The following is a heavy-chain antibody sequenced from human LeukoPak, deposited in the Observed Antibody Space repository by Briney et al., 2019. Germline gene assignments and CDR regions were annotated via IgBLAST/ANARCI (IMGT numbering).Heavy chain of an antibody. Sequence: SETLSRTCSVSGDSISSYYWTWIRQTPGKGLEWIAYIHYNGNTKSNPSLKSRVTISLDTSKNQFSLKLTSLTAADTAVYYCARDDGDLALDYWGQGTLVTVSS. J-gene: IGHJ4*02. D-gene: IGHD7-27*01. CDR3: ARDDGDLALDY. CDR1: GDSISSYY. CDR2: IHYNGNT. V-gene: IGHV4-59*01.